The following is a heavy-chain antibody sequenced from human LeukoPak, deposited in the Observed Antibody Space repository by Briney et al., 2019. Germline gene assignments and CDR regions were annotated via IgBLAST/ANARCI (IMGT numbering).Heavy chain of an antibody. CDR3: ARHGGSGSYFYYYGMNV. CDR1: GYSFSTYW. V-gene: IGHV5-51*01. CDR2: IYPGDSET. D-gene: IGHD1-26*01. J-gene: IGHJ6*02. Sequence: GESLKISCKASGYSFSTYWIAWVRQMPGKGLEWMGIIYPGDSETTYSPSFQGQVTISADRSISTAYLRWSSLKASDTAMYFCARHGGSGSYFYYYGMNVWGQGTTVAVSS.